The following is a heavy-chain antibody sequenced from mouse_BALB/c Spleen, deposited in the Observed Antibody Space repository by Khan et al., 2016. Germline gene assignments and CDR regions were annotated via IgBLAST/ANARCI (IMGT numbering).Heavy chain of an antibody. CDR2: IDPFNGDT. CDR1: GYSFTAYY. J-gene: IGHJ4*01. CDR3: ARGGLNYYAMDY. Sequence: VQLQQSGPELMKPGASVRISCKASGYSFTAYYIHWVKQSHGKSLEWIGYIDPFNGDTSYHQKFRGKAPLTVDKSSTTAYMHLSSLASEDSEVYYCARGGLNYYAMDYWGLGTSVTVSS. D-gene: IGHD3-3*01. V-gene: IGHV1S135*01.